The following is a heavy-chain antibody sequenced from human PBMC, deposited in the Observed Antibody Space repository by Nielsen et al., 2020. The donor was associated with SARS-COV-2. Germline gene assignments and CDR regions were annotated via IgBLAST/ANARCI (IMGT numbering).Heavy chain of an antibody. CDR1: GYTFTDYY. CDR2: INPYSGGT. V-gene: IGHV1-2*06. Sequence: ASVKVSCKASGYTFTDYYIHWVRQAPGQGLEWMGRINPYSGGTNYAQKFQGTVTMTRDASISTVYMELTSDDTAVYYCARVVEGDDFWSGYSNGVDVWGQGTTVSVS. CDR3: ARVVEGDDFWSGYSNGVDV. J-gene: IGHJ6*02. D-gene: IGHD3-3*01.